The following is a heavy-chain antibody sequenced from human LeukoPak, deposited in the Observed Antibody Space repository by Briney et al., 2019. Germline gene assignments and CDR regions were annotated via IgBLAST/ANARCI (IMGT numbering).Heavy chain of an antibody. CDR3: ASADAPYYDSSGYDY. V-gene: IGHV3-30-3*01. J-gene: IGHJ4*02. CDR1: GFTFSSYW. D-gene: IGHD3-22*01. CDR2: ISYDGSNK. Sequence: GGSLRLSCAASGFTFSSYWMHWVRQAPGKGLEWVAVISYDGSNKYYADSVKGRFTISRDNSKNTLYLQMNSLRAEDSAVYYCASADAPYYDSSGYDYWGQGTLVTVSS.